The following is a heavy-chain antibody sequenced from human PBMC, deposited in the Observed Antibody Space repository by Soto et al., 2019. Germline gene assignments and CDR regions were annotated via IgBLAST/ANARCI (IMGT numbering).Heavy chain of an antibody. Sequence: GESLKISCAASGFSFREYFMSWLRQAPGEGLEWVSYIGPYGNSIYYADSVKGRFTISRDDATKSLHLHMNSLRTDDTAVYYCARDDHTYGVYWGQGTPVTVSS. CDR2: IGPYGNSI. J-gene: IGHJ4*02. CDR1: GFSFREYF. CDR3: ARDDHTYGVY. D-gene: IGHD2-21*01. V-gene: IGHV3-11*01.